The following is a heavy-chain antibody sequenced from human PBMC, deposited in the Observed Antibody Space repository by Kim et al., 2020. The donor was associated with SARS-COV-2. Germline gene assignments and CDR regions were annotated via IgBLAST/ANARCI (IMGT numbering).Heavy chain of an antibody. V-gene: IGHV3-7*03. CDR3: AREAYGSGSRDYYYGMDV. CDR1: GFTFSSYW. D-gene: IGHD3-10*01. CDR2: IKQDGSEK. Sequence: GGSLRLSCAASGFTFSSYWMSWVRQAPGKGLEWVANIKQDGSEKYYVDSVKGRFTISRDNAKNSLYLQMNSLRAEDTAVYYCAREAYGSGSRDYYYGMDVWGQGTTVTVSS. J-gene: IGHJ6*01.